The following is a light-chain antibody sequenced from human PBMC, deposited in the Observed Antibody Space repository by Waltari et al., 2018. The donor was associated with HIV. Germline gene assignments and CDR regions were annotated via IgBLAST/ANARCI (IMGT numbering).Light chain of an antibody. CDR3: MQGTHWPVT. CDR2: GVS. J-gene: IGKJ3*01. CDR1: QRPVYSAGNRY. Sequence: DVVLTQSPLHLLVTLGQSASLPCRSRQRPVYSAGNRYLNWFQQRPGQSPRRLIYGVSNRHSGVPKRFSGSGSGTDFTLKISRVEAEDLGVYYCMQGTHWPVTFGPGTRVDI. V-gene: IGKV2-30*01.